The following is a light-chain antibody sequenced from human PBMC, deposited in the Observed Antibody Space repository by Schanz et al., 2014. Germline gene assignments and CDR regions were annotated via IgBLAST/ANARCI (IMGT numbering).Light chain of an antibody. J-gene: IGKJ2*01. Sequence: EIVLTQSPGTLSLSPGERATLSCRASQSVSSSYLAWYQQKPGQAPRLLIYGASSRATGIPDRFSGSGSGTDFTLTISRLEPEDFAVYYCQQYSISPPFTFGQGTKLDLK. CDR1: QSVSSSY. V-gene: IGKV3-20*01. CDR3: QQYSISPPFT. CDR2: GAS.